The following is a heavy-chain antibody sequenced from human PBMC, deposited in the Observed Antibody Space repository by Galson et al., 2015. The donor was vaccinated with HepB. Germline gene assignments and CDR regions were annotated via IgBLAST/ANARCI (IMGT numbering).Heavy chain of an antibody. CDR3: ARATANASVIAAAVSLVGSNWFDP. J-gene: IGHJ5*02. V-gene: IGHV4-34*01. CDR1: GGSFSGYY. Sequence: ETLSLTCAVYGGSFSGYYWSWIRPPPGKGLEWIGEINHSGSTNYNPSLKSRVTISVDTSKNQFSLKLSSVTAADTAVYYCARATANASVIAAAVSLVGSNWFDPWGQGTLVTVSS. D-gene: IGHD6-13*01. CDR2: INHSGST.